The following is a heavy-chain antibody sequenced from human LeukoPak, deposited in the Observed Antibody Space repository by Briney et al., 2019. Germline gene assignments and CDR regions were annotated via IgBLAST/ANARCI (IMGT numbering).Heavy chain of an antibody. V-gene: IGHV4-34*01. CDR3: ARLGVTSPSWGYYYYYMDV. D-gene: IGHD2-21*02. CDR1: GGSFGGYY. Sequence: SETLSLTCAVYGGSFGGYYWSWIRQPPGKGLEWIGEINHSGSTNYNPSLKSRVTISVDTSKNQFSLKLSSVTAADTAVYYCARLGVTSPSWGYYYYYMDVWGKGTTVTVSS. J-gene: IGHJ6*03. CDR2: INHSGST.